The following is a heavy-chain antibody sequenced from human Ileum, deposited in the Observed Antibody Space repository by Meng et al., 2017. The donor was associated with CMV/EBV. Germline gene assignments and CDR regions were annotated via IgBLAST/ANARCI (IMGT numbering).Heavy chain of an antibody. V-gene: IGHV4-34*01. CDR2: INHSGST. J-gene: IGHJ5*02. CDR3: ARGPNWFDP. Sequence: LSPTGAVYGGSFSGYYWSWIRQPPGKGLEWIGEINHSGSTNYNPSLKSRVTISVDTSKNQFSLKLSSVTAADTAVYYCARGPNWFDPWGQGTLVTVSS. CDR1: GGSFSGYY.